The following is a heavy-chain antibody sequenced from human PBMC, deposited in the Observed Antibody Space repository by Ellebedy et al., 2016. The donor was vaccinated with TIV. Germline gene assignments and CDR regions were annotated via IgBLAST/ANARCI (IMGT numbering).Heavy chain of an antibody. J-gene: IGHJ3*02. V-gene: IGHV3-66*01. CDR1: GFTVSSNY. CDR2: IYSSGIT. CDR3: ARVDYGLAFHI. D-gene: IGHD3-16*01. Sequence: GESLKISCAASGFTVSSNYMSWVRQAPGKGLEWVSVIYSSGITYYADSVKGRFTISRDNSRDISKNTVYLQMNSLRGEDTAVYYCARVDYGLAFHIWGQGATVTVSS.